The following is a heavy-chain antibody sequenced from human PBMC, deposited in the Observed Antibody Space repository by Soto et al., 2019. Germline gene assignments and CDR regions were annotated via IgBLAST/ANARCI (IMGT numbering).Heavy chain of an antibody. Sequence: EVQLVESGGGLVQPGRSLRLSCAASGFTFDDYAMHWVRQAPGKGLEWVSGISWNSGSIGYADSVKGRFTISRDNAKNSLYLQINSLRAEDTALYYCAKDIYSTTVTTGHFQHWGQGTLVTVSS. D-gene: IGHD4-17*01. J-gene: IGHJ1*01. CDR1: GFTFDDYA. CDR2: ISWNSGSI. CDR3: AKDIYSTTVTTGHFQH. V-gene: IGHV3-9*01.